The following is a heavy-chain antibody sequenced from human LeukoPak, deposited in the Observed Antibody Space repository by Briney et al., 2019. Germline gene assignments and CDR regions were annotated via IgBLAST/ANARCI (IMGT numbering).Heavy chain of an antibody. CDR1: GYTFTGYY. J-gene: IGHJ4*02. CDR3: ARAIAVAGKIDY. D-gene: IGHD6-19*01. CDR2: INPNSGGT. Sequence: ASVKVSCKASGYTFTGYYMHWVRQAPGQGLEWMGWINPNSGGTNYAQKFQGRVTITRDTAISTAYMELRRLRSEDTAVYYCARAIAVAGKIDYWGQGTLVTVSS. V-gene: IGHV1-2*02.